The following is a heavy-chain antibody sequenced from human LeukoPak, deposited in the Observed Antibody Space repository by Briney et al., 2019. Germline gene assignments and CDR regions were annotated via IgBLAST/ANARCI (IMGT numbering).Heavy chain of an antibody. CDR2: ISSSSSYI. V-gene: IGHV3-21*01. CDR3: ARGTILGGSPVVLD. CDR1: GFTVSSNY. D-gene: IGHD1-26*01. J-gene: IGHJ4*02. Sequence: GGSLRLSCAASGFTVSSNYMSWVRQAPGKGLEWVSSISSSSSYIYYADSVKGRFTISRDNAKNSLYLQMNTLRAEDTAVYYCARGTILGGSPVVLDWGQGTLVTVSS.